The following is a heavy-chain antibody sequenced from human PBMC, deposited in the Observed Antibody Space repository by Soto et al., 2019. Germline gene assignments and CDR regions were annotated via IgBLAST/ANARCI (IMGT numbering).Heavy chain of an antibody. CDR2: INWNSGSV. J-gene: IGHJ1*01. V-gene: IGHV3-9*01. CDR1: GFTFDDYA. CDR3: VKDESINWYSGHFRH. Sequence: GGSLRLSCAASGFTFDDYAMHWVRQVPGKGLEWVSGINWNSGSVGYGDSVKGRFAISRDNAKNSLHLQMNSLSAEDTAFYYCVKDESINWYSGHFRHWGQGTLVTVSS. D-gene: IGHD6-13*01.